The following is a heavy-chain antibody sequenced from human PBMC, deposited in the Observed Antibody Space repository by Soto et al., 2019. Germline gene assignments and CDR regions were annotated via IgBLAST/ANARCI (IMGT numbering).Heavy chain of an antibody. J-gene: IGHJ4*02. CDR2: IHWDDDE. CDR3: AHRRTAIFDY. D-gene: IGHD5-18*01. Sequence: QITLRESGPTLVKPTQTLTLTCTFSGFSLSTNGVGVGWIRPPPGKAPEGLGIIHWDDDERYSQSLKSRRISTKDTSKHQVVLTMTNMDPVDTDTYFCAHRRTAIFDYWGQGILVTVSS. CDR1: GFSLSTNGVG. V-gene: IGHV2-5*02.